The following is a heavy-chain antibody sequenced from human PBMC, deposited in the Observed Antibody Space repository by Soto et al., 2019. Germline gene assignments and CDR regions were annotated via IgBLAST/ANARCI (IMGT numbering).Heavy chain of an antibody. J-gene: IGHJ4*02. D-gene: IGHD1-1*01. CDR1: GFAFGSYW. V-gene: IGHV3-74*01. CDR2: ISQDGTIA. CDR3: LRDQRHWNEFADQ. Sequence: GGPLRLSCAASGFAFGSYWMHWVRQAPGKGLVWVSRISQDGTIATQADSVKGRFTISRDNAKNTLYLQMNSLRADDTAVYYCLRDQRHWNEFADQWGQGTLVTVSS.